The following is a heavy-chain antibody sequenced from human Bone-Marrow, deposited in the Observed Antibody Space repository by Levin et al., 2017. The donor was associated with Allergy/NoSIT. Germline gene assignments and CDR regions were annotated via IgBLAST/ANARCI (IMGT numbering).Heavy chain of an antibody. CDR1: GFTFSSYA. J-gene: IGHJ4*02. D-gene: IGHD4-17*01. CDR2: ISGSGGST. CDR3: AKDPHGNYGDYYLDY. Sequence: GESLKISCAASGFTFSSYAMSWVRQAPGKGLEWVSAISGSGGSTYYADSVKGRFTISRDNSKNTLYLQMNSLRAEDTAVYYCAKDPHGNYGDYYLDYWGQGTLVTVSS. V-gene: IGHV3-23*01.